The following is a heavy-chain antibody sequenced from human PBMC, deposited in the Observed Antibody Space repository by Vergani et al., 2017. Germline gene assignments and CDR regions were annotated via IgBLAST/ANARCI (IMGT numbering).Heavy chain of an antibody. Sequence: EVQLLESGGGLVQPGGSLRLSCAASGFTFSSYAMSWVRKAPGKGLEWVSAISGSGGSTYYADSVQGRFTISRDNSIRTAYLQWSSLKASDTAMYYCARSMGNHDILTGAIDYWGQGTLVTVSS. CDR2: ISGSGGST. V-gene: IGHV3-23*01. CDR3: ARSMGNHDILTGAIDY. D-gene: IGHD3-9*01. J-gene: IGHJ4*02. CDR1: GFTFSSYA.